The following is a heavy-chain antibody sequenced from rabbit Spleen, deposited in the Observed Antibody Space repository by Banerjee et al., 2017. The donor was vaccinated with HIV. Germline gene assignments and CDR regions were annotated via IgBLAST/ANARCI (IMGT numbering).Heavy chain of an antibody. CDR3: AGGNSYGYAGYNL. V-gene: IGHV1S45*01. Sequence: QEQLVESGGGLVQPEGSLTLTCTASGFSFSDSFYMSWVRQAPGEGLKWIACIDVGRSGDTWSATWAKGRFTISKTSSTTVTLQMTSLTVADTATYFCAGGNSYGYAGYNLWGPGTLVTVS. CDR1: GFSFSDSFY. D-gene: IGHD6-1*01. CDR2: IDVGRSGDT. J-gene: IGHJ6*01.